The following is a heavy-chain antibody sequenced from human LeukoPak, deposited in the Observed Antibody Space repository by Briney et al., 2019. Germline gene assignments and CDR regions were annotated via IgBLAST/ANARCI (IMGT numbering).Heavy chain of an antibody. V-gene: IGHV4-59*01. Sequence: SETLSLTCTVSGGSISSYYWSWIRQPPGKGLEWIGYIYYSGSTNYNPSLKSRVTISVDTSDENHFSLKLNSVTAADTAVYYCSRGLAGYSGGDDAFDAWGQGTMVIVSS. CDR1: GGSISSYY. J-gene: IGHJ3*01. D-gene: IGHD6-19*01. CDR2: IYYSGST. CDR3: SRGLAGYSGGDDAFDA.